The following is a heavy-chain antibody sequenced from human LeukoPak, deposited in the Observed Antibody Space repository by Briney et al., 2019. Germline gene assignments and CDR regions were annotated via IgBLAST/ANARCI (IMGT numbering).Heavy chain of an antibody. J-gene: IGHJ6*03. CDR1: GFTFRSYC. CDR2: IGSSSSDI. V-gene: IGHV3-21*01. CDR3: ARDPYSGSYGNYYYYFMDV. Sequence: PGGSLRLSCVASGFTFRSYCMNWVRQAPGKGLEWVSSIGSSSSDIHYADSVKGRFTISRDNAENSLYLQMNSLRAEDTAVYYCARDPYSGSYGNYYYYFMDVWGKGTTVTISS. D-gene: IGHD1-26*01.